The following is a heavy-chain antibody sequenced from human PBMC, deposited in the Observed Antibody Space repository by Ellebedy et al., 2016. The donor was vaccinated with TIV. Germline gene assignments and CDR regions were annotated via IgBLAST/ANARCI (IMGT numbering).Heavy chain of an antibody. D-gene: IGHD3-10*01. CDR3: ARQTEAVLLWFGELSHDAFDI. CDR1: GYSFTSYW. J-gene: IGHJ3*02. CDR2: IYPGDSDT. Sequence: GESLKISCKGSGYSFTSYWIGLVRQMPGQGLGWMGIIYPGDSDTRHRPSFQGQVTIAADMPISTAYLQWSNLKASDTAMYYCARQTEAVLLWFGELSHDAFDIWGQGTMVTVSS. V-gene: IGHV5-51*01.